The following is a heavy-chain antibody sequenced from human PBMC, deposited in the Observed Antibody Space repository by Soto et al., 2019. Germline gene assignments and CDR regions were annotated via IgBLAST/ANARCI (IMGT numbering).Heavy chain of an antibody. CDR2: ISTDGTEK. CDR3: AKDREDSTGPSGD. D-gene: IGHD6-19*01. Sequence: GGSLRLSCVASGFTFSSYVIHWVRQAPGKGLEWVALISTDGTEKHYPGSVRGRFTISRDNSKNTLFLQMNSLRAEDTAVYYCAKDREDSTGPSGDWGQGNLVTVSS. CDR1: GFTFSSYV. J-gene: IGHJ4*02. V-gene: IGHV3-30-3*01.